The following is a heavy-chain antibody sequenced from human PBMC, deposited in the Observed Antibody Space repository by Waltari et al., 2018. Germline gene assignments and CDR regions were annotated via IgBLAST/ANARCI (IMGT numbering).Heavy chain of an antibody. V-gene: IGHV4-31*03. CDR1: GGSISSGGYY. Sequence: QVQLQESGPGLVKPSQTLSLTCTVSGGSISSGGYYWSWIRQHPGKGLEGIGYSYDSGSTYYNPSLKGRVTISVDTSKNQFSLKLSSVTAADTAVYYCARYVVSDDLWSGYSNQYYFDYGGQGTLATV. J-gene: IGHJ4*02. D-gene: IGHD3-3*01. CDR3: ARYVVSDDLWSGYSNQYYFDY. CDR2: SYDSGST.